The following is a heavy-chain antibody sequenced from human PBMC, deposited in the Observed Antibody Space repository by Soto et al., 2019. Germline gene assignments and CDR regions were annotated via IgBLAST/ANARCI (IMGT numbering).Heavy chain of an antibody. CDR2: IYYSGST. D-gene: IGHD1-26*01. CDR1: GGSISNADYY. V-gene: IGHV4-30-4*01. CDR3: ARDINGAGYYFDL. Sequence: TSETLSLTCTVSGGSISNADYYWSWVRQPPGKGLEWIGYIYYSGSTYYNPSLKSRVTISLDTSKDQFSLRLSSVTAADTAVYYCARDINGAGYYFDLWGQGTLVTVSS. J-gene: IGHJ4*02.